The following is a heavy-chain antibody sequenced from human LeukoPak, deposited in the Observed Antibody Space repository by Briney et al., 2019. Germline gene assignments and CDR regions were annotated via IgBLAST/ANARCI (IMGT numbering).Heavy chain of an antibody. V-gene: IGHV3-23*01. D-gene: IGHD6-13*01. J-gene: IGHJ4*02. CDR2: ISGYGAST. Sequence: GGSLRLSCAASRFTFPNYAMSWVRQAPGKGLQWVSYISGYGASTFYADSVKGRFTISRDNSKNTLYLQMNSLRAEDTAVYYCAKDSSRYSSSWYYFDYWGQGTLVTVSS. CDR3: AKDSSRYSSSWYYFDY. CDR1: RFTFPNYA.